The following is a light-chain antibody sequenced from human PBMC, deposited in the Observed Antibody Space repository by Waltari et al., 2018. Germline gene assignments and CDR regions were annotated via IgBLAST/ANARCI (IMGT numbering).Light chain of an antibody. CDR3: QQYYDSPIT. J-gene: IGKJ3*01. Sequence: DIVMTQSPDSLTLSLGERATISFKSSQSVLRTSSNTNFLACYQQKSVQPPKLLFYWASRREAGVPDRFSGSGSGTESTLTISSLQSEYVAIYYCQQYYDSPITFGPGTKVDV. V-gene: IGKV4-1*01. CDR2: WAS. CDR1: QSVLRTSSNTNF.